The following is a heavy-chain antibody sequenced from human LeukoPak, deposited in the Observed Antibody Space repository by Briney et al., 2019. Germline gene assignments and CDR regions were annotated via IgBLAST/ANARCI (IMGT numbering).Heavy chain of an antibody. CDR2: ISYNRSNK. V-gene: IGHV3-30*01. CDR1: GFTFSSYA. CDR3: ARDKSDRMATTYYFDY. J-gene: IGHJ4*02. Sequence: PGRSLRLSCAAPGFTFSSYAMPWVRQAPGKGLEWVAAISYNRSNKYYADSVKGRVTISRDKSKSTLYLQMNSLRAEDTAVYYCARDKSDRMATTYYFDYWGQGTLVTVSS. D-gene: IGHD5-12*01.